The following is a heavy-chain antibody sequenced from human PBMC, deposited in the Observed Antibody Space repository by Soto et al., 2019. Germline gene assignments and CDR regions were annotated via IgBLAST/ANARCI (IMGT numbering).Heavy chain of an antibody. CDR3: ARDGLYRLLWFGNRLQNYYMDV. Sequence: ASVKVSCKASGYTFTSYAMHWVRQAPGQRLEWMGWINAGNGNTKYSQKFQGRVTITRDTSASTAYMELSSLRSEDTAVYYCARDGLYRLLWFGNRLQNYYMDVWGKGTTVTVSS. V-gene: IGHV1-3*01. CDR1: GYTFTSYA. D-gene: IGHD3-10*01. CDR2: INAGNGNT. J-gene: IGHJ6*03.